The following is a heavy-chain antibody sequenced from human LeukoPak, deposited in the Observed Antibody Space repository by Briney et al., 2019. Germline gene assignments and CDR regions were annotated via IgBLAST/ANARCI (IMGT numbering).Heavy chain of an antibody. V-gene: IGHV6-1*01. CDR3: ARLAVAGTDFDY. J-gene: IGHJ4*02. CDR1: GDSVSSNSAA. CDR2: TYYRSKWHN. D-gene: IGHD6-19*01. Sequence: SQSLSVTSAISGDSVSSNSAAWNWIRQFPSRCLEWLGRTYYRSKWHNHYAVSVKSRITINPDTSKSQFSLQLNSVTPEDTAVYYCARLAVAGTDFDYWGQGTPVTVSS.